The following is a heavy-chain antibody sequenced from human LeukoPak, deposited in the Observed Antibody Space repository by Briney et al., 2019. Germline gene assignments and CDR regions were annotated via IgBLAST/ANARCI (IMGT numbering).Heavy chain of an antibody. CDR2: IYYSGST. Sequence: SETLSLTCTVSGGSFSSGSYYWSWIRQPPGKGLEWIGYIYYSGSTNYNPSLKSRVTISVDTSKNQFSLKLSSVTAADTAVYHCAREAMYSYGNNFDYWGQGNLVTVSS. D-gene: IGHD5-18*01. V-gene: IGHV4-61*01. J-gene: IGHJ4*02. CDR1: GGSFSSGSYY. CDR3: AREAMYSYGNNFDY.